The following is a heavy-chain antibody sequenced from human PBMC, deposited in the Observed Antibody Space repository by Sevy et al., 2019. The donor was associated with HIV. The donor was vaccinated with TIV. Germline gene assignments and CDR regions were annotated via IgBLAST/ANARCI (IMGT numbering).Heavy chain of an antibody. D-gene: IGHD2-8*01. J-gene: IGHJ6*02. V-gene: IGHV4-4*02. Sequence: SETLSLTCAVSGGSISSSNWWSWVRQPPGKGLEWIGEIYHSGSTNYNPSLKSRVTISVDKSKNQFSLKLGSVTAADTAVYYCARDFRESILMDYGMDVWGQGTTVTVSS. CDR3: ARDFRESILMDYGMDV. CDR2: IYHSGST. CDR1: GGSISSSNW.